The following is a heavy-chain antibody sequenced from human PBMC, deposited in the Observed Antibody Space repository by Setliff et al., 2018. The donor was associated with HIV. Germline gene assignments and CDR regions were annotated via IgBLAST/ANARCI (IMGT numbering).Heavy chain of an antibody. V-gene: IGHV4-34*01. CDR3: ARVPTSSWYVTTQRTKEYFHQ. D-gene: IGHD6-13*01. CDR1: GGSLSGYH. J-gene: IGHJ1*01. Sequence: SETLSLTCAVYGGSLSGYHWSWIRQSPEKGLEWIGEINHSGSTNYNPSLKSRVTISLDTSRNQFSLRLSSVTAADTAIYYCARVPTSSWYVTTQRTKEYFHQWGQGTLVTVSS. CDR2: INHSGST.